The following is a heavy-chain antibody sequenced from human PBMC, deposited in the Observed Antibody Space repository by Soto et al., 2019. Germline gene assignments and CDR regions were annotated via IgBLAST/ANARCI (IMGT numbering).Heavy chain of an antibody. CDR2: IHHSGGT. CDR3: TKNSAYALDY. CDR1: GGSVSNNNW. J-gene: IGHJ4*02. D-gene: IGHD5-12*01. Sequence: QVQLQESGPGLVKPSGTLSLSCAVSGGSVSNNNWWSWVRQSPGNGLEWIGVIHHSGGTSYNPSLESRATLPVYKSKNELSLRLNYVTAADTAVYYCTKNSAYALDYWGLGILGTVSS. V-gene: IGHV4-4*02.